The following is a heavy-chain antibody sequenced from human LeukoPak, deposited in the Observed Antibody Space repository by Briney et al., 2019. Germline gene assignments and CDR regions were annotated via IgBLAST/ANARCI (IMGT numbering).Heavy chain of an antibody. Sequence: PSETLSLTCTVSGGSISSSYWSWLRQPPGKGLEWIGYIYYSGSTNYNPSLKSRVTISLDTSKNQFSLKRSSVTAADTAVYYCARATAYYCVHYRGQGTLVTVSS. CDR1: GGSISSSY. CDR2: IYYSGST. V-gene: IGHV4-59*01. CDR3: ARATAYYCVHY. J-gene: IGHJ4*02. D-gene: IGHD2-21*01.